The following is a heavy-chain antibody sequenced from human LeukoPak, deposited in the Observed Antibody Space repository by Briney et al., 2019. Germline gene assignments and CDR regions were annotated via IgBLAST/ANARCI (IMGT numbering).Heavy chain of an antibody. CDR1: GVTFSSNY. J-gene: IGHJ4*02. CDR2: ISSGGKT. CDR3: ARDTPPDY. Sequence: PGGSLRLSCAASGVTFSSNYMSWVRQAPGKGLEWVSVISSGGKTYYSDSVKGRFTISRDNSKNTLYLQMNSLRAEDTAVYYCARDTPPDYWGQGTLVTVSS. V-gene: IGHV3-53*01.